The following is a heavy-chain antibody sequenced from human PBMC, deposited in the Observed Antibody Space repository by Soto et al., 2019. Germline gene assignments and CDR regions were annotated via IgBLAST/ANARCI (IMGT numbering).Heavy chain of an antibody. CDR1: GGSISSYY. V-gene: IGHV4-59*01. Sequence: SETLSLTCTVSGGSISSYYWSWIRQPPGKGLEWIGYIYYSGSTNYNPSLKSRVTISVDTSKNQFSLKLSSVTAADTAVYYCARGGSGSYYTQRSAYYYYYYMDVWGKGTTVTVSS. CDR2: IYYSGST. J-gene: IGHJ6*03. CDR3: ARGGSGSYYTQRSAYYYYYYMDV. D-gene: IGHD3-10*01.